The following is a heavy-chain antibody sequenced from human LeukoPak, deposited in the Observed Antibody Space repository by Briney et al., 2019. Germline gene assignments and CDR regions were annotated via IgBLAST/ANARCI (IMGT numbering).Heavy chain of an antibody. V-gene: IGHV3-30*04. J-gene: IGHJ6*03. D-gene: IGHD3-3*01. Sequence: PGRSLRLSCAASGFTFSSYAMHWVRQAPGKGLEWVAVISYDGSNKYYADSVKGRFTISRDNSKNTLYLQMNSLRSDDTAVYYCARDPPLRFLEWLTPRGYYYYYYMDVWGKGTTVTVSS. CDR3: ARDPPLRFLEWLTPRGYYYYYYMDV. CDR1: GFTFSSYA. CDR2: ISYDGSNK.